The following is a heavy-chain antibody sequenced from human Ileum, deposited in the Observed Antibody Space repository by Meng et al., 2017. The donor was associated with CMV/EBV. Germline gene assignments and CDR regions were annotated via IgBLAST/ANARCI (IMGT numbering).Heavy chain of an antibody. CDR3: AREGGGWYFDS. CDR1: GASLSTGDYY. Sequence: GRRPVTPSHTRSLTCPVSGASLSTGDYYWSWIRPPPGKGPEWIGYIYYSGSTIYNPSLKSPVTISLDKSKNQFSLRLRSVTAADTAVYFCAREGGGWYFDSWGQRTLVTVSS. J-gene: IGHJ4*02. V-gene: IGHV4-30-4*01. CDR2: IYYSGST. D-gene: IGHD6-19*01.